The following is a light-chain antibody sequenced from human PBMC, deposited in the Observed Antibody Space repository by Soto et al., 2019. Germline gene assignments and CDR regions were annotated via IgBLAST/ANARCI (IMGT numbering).Light chain of an antibody. J-gene: IGKJ2*01. Sequence: DIQLTQSPSFLSASVGDRVTITCRASQGISSYLAWYQQKPGKAPKLLIYAASTLQSGVPSRFSGSGSGTEFTLPISSRQHEDFATYYCQQLNSYPPTFGQGTKLEIK. V-gene: IGKV1-9*01. CDR2: AAS. CDR3: QQLNSYPPT. CDR1: QGISSY.